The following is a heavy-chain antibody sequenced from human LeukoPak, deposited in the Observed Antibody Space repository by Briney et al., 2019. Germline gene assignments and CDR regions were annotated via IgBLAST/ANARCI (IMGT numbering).Heavy chain of an antibody. D-gene: IGHD6-19*01. Sequence: GASVKVSCKASGYTFTSYGISWVRQAPGQGLEWMGWISAYNGNTNYARKLQGRVTMTTDTSTSTAYMELRSLRSGDTAVYYCATATPPPPSGIAVAGKGSFGYWGQGTLVTVSS. CDR3: ATATPPPPSGIAVAGKGSFGY. J-gene: IGHJ4*02. V-gene: IGHV1-18*01. CDR1: GYTFTSYG. CDR2: ISAYNGNT.